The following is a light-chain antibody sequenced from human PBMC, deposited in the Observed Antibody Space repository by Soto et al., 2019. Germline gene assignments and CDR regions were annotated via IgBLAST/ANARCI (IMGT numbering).Light chain of an antibody. CDR1: QSLLHSNGYYY. J-gene: IGKJ1*01. V-gene: IGKV2-28*01. CDR2: LGS. Sequence: DIVVTQSTLSLPVTPGEPASISCRSSQSLLHSNGYYYLDWYLQKPGQSPQLLIYLGSNRASGVPDRFSGSGSGTDFTLKISRVEAEDVGVYYCMQALQTRTFGQGTKVDIK. CDR3: MQALQTRT.